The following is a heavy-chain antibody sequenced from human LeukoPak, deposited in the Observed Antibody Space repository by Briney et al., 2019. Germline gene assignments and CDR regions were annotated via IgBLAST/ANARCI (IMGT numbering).Heavy chain of an antibody. Sequence: GGSLRLSCTASGGTFNSDYVSMGRQAPGKGLEWVSVIYSGGSTYYADSVKGRFTISRDNSKNTLSLQMNSLRAEDTALYYCAKSVVVDATDDSWGQGTLVTVSS. D-gene: IGHD2-15*01. V-gene: IGHV3-66*01. CDR3: AKSVVVDATDDS. J-gene: IGHJ4*02. CDR1: GGTFNSDY. CDR2: IYSGGST.